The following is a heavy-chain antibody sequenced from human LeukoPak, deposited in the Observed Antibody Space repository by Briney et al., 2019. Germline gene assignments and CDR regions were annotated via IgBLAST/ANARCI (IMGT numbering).Heavy chain of an antibody. Sequence: ASVKVSCKTSGYTLTSHGISWVRQAPGQGLEWMGWISANNGDTNYAQKMQGRLTMTTGTSTSTAFMELRSLSSDDTAIYYCARDWPTVIADYWGQGTLVTVSS. V-gene: IGHV1-18*01. CDR1: GYTLTSHG. J-gene: IGHJ4*02. CDR2: ISANNGDT. CDR3: ARDWPTVIADY. D-gene: IGHD4-11*01.